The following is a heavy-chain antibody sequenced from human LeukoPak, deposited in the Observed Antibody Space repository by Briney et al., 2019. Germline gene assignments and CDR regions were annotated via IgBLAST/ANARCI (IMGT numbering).Heavy chain of an antibody. D-gene: IGHD5-24*01. CDR2: SYSGGST. Sequence: PGGSLRLSCAASGFTISRHYMSWVRQAPGKGLEWVALSYSGGSTCYADSVEGRLTISRDNSKSMLFLQMNSLRADDTAVYYCARGPDVDGYIHAPFDYWGQGALVTVSS. V-gene: IGHV3-53*01. CDR1: GFTISRHY. CDR3: ARGPDVDGYIHAPFDY. J-gene: IGHJ4*02.